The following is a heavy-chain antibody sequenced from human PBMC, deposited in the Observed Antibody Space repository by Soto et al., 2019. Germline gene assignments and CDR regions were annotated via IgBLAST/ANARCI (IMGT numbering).Heavy chain of an antibody. Sequence: VEAGGGLVQPGGSLRLSCGASGFAFTKEWMSWVRQAPGKGPEWVAKINPDGGDKTYVDYVRGRFTISRDNTKNLVYLQMNGLSDEGTAVYYCAMENWWRLPILGQGTLVTGSS. V-gene: IGHV3-7*04. CDR2: INPDGGDK. D-gene: IGHD2-15*01. CDR1: GFAFTKEW. CDR3: AMENWWRLPI. J-gene: IGHJ3*02.